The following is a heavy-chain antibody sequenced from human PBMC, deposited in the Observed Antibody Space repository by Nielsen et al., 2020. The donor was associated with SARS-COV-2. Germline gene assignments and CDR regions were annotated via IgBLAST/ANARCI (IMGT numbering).Heavy chain of an antibody. CDR2: ISATGSST. D-gene: IGHD3-9*01. V-gene: IGHV3-23*01. CDR3: ATLPLRYFDWLLYSEYGY. Sequence: GGSLRLSCAASGFTFSSYAMSWVRQAPGKGPEWVSSISATGSSTYYADSVKGRFTISRDHAKNSLYLQMNSLRAEDTAVYYCATLPLRYFDWLLYSEYGYWGQGTLVTVSS. J-gene: IGHJ4*02. CDR1: GFTFSSYA.